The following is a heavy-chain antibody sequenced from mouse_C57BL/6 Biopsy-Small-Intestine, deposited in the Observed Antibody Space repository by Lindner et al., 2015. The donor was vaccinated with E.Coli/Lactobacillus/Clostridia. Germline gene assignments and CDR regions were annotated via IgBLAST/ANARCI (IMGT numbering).Heavy chain of an antibody. Sequence: VQLQESGPGLVAPSQSLSITCTVSGFSLTSFGIDWVRQSPGKGLEWLGVIWTNGRTNYNSALQSRLSISKDNSRGQVLLKMDSLQTDDTAVYYCASARGDGSFAYWGRGTLVTVSA. J-gene: IGHJ3*01. CDR2: IWTNGRT. CDR3: ASARGDGSFAY. CDR1: GFSLTSFG. D-gene: IGHD2-3*01. V-gene: IGHV2-6*01.